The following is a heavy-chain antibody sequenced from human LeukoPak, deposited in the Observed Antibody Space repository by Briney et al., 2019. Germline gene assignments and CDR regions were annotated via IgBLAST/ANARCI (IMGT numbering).Heavy chain of an antibody. V-gene: IGHV4-34*01. Sequence: SETLSLTCAVYGGSFSGYYWSWIRQPPGKGLEWIGSIYYSGSTYYNPSLKSRVTISVDTSKNQFSLKLSSVTAADTAVYYCARTTAPTGVDYWGQGTLVTVSS. D-gene: IGHD2/OR15-2a*01. CDR3: ARTTAPTGVDY. J-gene: IGHJ4*02. CDR1: GGSFSGYY. CDR2: IYYSGST.